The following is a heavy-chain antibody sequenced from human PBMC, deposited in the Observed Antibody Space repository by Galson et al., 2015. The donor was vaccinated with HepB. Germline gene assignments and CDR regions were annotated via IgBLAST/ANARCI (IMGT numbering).Heavy chain of an antibody. Sequence: SVKVSCKASGYTFTSYAMHWVRQAPGQRLEWMGWINAGNGNTKYSQKFQGRVTITRDTSASTAYMELSSLRSEDTAVYYCAKGGRAHRYCGGDCYSDPENYWGQGTLVTVSS. D-gene: IGHD2-21*02. CDR3: AKGGRAHRYCGGDCYSDPENY. V-gene: IGHV1-3*01. CDR1: GYTFTSYA. CDR2: INAGNGNT. J-gene: IGHJ4*02.